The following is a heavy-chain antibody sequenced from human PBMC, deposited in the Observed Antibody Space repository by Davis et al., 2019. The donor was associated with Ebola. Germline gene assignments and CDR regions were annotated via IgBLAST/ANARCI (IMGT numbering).Heavy chain of an antibody. CDR3: TKGQGYFLDY. D-gene: IGHD6-13*01. Sequence: GESLKISCAASAFTLSSYGMNWVRQAPGKGLEWVSAISGSGGSTYYAGSVKGRFTISRDNSKNTLYLQMDTLRVEDTALYYCTKGQGYFLDYWGQGTLVTVSS. J-gene: IGHJ4*02. V-gene: IGHV3-23*01. CDR1: AFTLSSYG. CDR2: ISGSGGST.